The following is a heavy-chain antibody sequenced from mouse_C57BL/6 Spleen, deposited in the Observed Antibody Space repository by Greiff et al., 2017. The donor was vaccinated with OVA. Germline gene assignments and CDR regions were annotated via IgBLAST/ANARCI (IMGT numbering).Heavy chain of an antibody. V-gene: IGHV3-1*01. CDR1: GYSITSGYD. Sequence: EVKLQESGPGMVKPSQSLSLTCTVTGYSITSGYDWHWIRHFPGNKLEWMGYISYSGSTNYNPSLKSRISITHDTSKNHFFLKLNSVTTEDTATYYCARGDDGYYRVAYWGQGTLVTVSA. J-gene: IGHJ3*01. CDR2: ISYSGST. CDR3: ARGDDGYYRVAY. D-gene: IGHD2-3*01.